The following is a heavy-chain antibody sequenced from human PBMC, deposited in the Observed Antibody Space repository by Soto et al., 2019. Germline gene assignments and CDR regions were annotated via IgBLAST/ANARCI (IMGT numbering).Heavy chain of an antibody. CDR2: INHSGST. CDR3: ARGRGHYDFWSGSSRWGHYYGMDV. Sequence: QVQLQQWGAGLLKPSETLSLTCAVYGGSFSGYYWSWIRQPPGKGLEWIGEINHSGSTNYNPSLKSRVTISVDTSKNQFSLKLSSVTAADTAVYYCARGRGHYDFWSGSSRWGHYYGMDVWGQGTTVTVSS. CDR1: GGSFSGYY. V-gene: IGHV4-34*01. J-gene: IGHJ6*02. D-gene: IGHD3-3*01.